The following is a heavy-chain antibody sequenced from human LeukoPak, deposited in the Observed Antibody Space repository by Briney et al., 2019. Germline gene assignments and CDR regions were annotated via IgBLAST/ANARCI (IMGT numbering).Heavy chain of an antibody. Sequence: SQTLSLTCTVSGGSISSGGYYWSWIRQHPGKGLEWIGYIYHSGSTYYNPSLKSRVTISVDTSKNQFSLKLSSVTAADTAVYYCARSAGTRGIDYWGQGTLVTVSS. CDR3: ARSAGTRGIDY. D-gene: IGHD3-16*01. CDR1: GGSISSGGYY. J-gene: IGHJ4*02. V-gene: IGHV4-31*03. CDR2: IYHSGST.